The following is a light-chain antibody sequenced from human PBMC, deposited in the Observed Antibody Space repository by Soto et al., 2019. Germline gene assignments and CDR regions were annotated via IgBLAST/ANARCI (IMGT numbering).Light chain of an antibody. V-gene: IGKV3-15*01. Sequence: EIVMTQSPATLSVSPGERATLSCRASQSITSNLAWYQQKPGQVPRLLIYGASTRATDIPARFSGSGSGTDFTLTISRLEPEDFAVYYCQQYGSSGTFGQGTKVDIK. CDR2: GAS. CDR3: QQYGSSGT. CDR1: QSITSN. J-gene: IGKJ1*01.